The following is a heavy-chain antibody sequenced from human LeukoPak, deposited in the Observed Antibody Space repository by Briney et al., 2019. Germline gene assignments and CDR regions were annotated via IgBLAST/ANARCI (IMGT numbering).Heavy chain of an antibody. D-gene: IGHD3-22*01. CDR3: ARLQYKYDSSGPLDY. V-gene: IGHV4-59*08. Sequence: NPSETLSLTCTVSGGSISSYYWSWIRQPPGKGLEWIGYIYYSGSTNYNPSLKSRVTISVDMSKNQFSLKLSSVTAADTAVYYCARLQYKYDSSGPLDYWGQGALVTVSS. CDR2: IYYSGST. CDR1: GGSISSYY. J-gene: IGHJ4*02.